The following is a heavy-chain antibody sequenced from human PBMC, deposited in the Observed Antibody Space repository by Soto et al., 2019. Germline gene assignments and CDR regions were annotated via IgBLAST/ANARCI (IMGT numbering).Heavy chain of an antibody. Sequence: EVQLLASGGGLVQPGGSLRLSCEASGFTFSSYAMSWVRQAPGKGLEWVSAISVSGGTTYYADSVKGRFTISRDNSKNTLELQRNSLRAEDTAVYYCAKGQGSSTSCFDYWGQGTLVTVSS. CDR3: AKGQGSSTSCFDY. V-gene: IGHV3-23*01. CDR2: ISVSGGTT. CDR1: GFTFSSYA. D-gene: IGHD2-2*01. J-gene: IGHJ4*02.